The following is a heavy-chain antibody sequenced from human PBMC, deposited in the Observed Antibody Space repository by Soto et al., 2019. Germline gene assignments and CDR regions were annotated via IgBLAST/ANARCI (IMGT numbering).Heavy chain of an antibody. CDR1: GFTFSTYA. V-gene: IGHV3-23*01. D-gene: IGHD3-10*01. Sequence: VQLLESGGGLVQPGGSLRLSCVASGFTFSTYAMSWVRQAPGKGLEWVSIIGVGGGDRYYPESVKGRFTISRDNSRDTLYLEMNSLRDEDTAVYHCARVRFGELVWGQGTLVTVSS. CDR3: ARVRFGELV. J-gene: IGHJ4*02. CDR2: IGVGGGDR.